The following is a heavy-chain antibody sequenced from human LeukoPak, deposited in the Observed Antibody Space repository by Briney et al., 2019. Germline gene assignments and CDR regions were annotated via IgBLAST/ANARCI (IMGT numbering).Heavy chain of an antibody. D-gene: IGHD1-26*01. V-gene: IGHV3-48*01. CDR1: GFTFSSYS. CDR3: ARDGLYSGAFDI. CDR2: ISSSTYTI. Sequence: GGSLRLSCAASGFTFSSYSMNWVRQAPGKGLEWVSYISSSTYTIYYADSVKGRFTISRDNAKNSLYLQMNSLRAEDTAVYYCARDGLYSGAFDIWGQGTMVTVSS. J-gene: IGHJ3*02.